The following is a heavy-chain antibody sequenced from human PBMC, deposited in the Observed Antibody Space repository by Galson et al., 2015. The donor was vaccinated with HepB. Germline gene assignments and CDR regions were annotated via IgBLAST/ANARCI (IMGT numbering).Heavy chain of an antibody. V-gene: IGHV3-74*01. CDR1: GFTFSSSW. D-gene: IGHD2-2*01. J-gene: IGHJ2*01. CDR2: INSDGSTT. Sequence: SLRLSCAVSGFTFSSSWMHWVRQAPGKGLVWVSRINSDGSTTNYADSVKGRFTISRDNAKNTLYLQMNSLRAEDTAVYYCAREAAGYCSRTTCYADWYFDLWGRGTLVTVSS. CDR3: AREAAGYCSRTTCYADWYFDL.